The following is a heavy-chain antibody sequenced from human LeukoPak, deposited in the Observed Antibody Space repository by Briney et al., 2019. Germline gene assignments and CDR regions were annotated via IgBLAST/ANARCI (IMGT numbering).Heavy chain of an antibody. CDR1: GGSISSGGYY. CDR2: IYHSGST. Sequence: SETLSLTCTVSGGSISSGGYYWSWIRQPPGKGLEWIGYIYHSGSTYYNPSLKSRVTISVDRSKNQFSLNLRSVTAADTAVYYCARHERCSSINCIYNWFDPWGQGTLDIVSS. CDR3: ARHERCSSINCIYNWFDP. J-gene: IGHJ5*02. D-gene: IGHD2-2*01. V-gene: IGHV4-30-2*01.